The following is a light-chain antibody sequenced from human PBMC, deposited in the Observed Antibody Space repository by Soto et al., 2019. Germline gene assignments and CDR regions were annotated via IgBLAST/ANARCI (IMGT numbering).Light chain of an antibody. V-gene: IGKV1-5*03. CDR2: KAS. J-gene: IGKJ1*01. Sequence: DIQMTQSPSTLSASVGDRVTITCRASQSISSWLAWYQQKPGKAPKLLIYKASSLESGVPSRFSGSGSVTEFTLTMSSLQPDDFATYYCQQYNSYPWTCGQGTKVEIK. CDR1: QSISSW. CDR3: QQYNSYPWT.